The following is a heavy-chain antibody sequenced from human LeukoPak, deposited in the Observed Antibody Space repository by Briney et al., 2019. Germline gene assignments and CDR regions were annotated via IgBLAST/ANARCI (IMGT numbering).Heavy chain of an antibody. CDR3: AKVRDGYYDY. CDR1: GFTFDDYT. D-gene: IGHD3-22*01. Sequence: PGGSLRLSCAASGFTFDDYTMHWVRQAPGKGLEWVSLISWVGGSTYYADSVKGRFTISRDNSKNSLYLQMNSLRTEDTALYYCAKVRDGYYDYWGQGTLVTVSS. J-gene: IGHJ4*02. CDR2: ISWVGGST. V-gene: IGHV3-43*01.